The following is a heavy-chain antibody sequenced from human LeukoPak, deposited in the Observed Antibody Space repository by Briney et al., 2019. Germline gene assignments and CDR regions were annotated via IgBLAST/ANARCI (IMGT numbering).Heavy chain of an antibody. J-gene: IGHJ4*02. CDR3: TTDRDYVSLIDY. D-gene: IGHD4-17*01. CDR2: IKSKTDGGTT. Sequence: GGSLRLSCAASGFTFGDYGMSWVRQAPGKGLEWVGRIKSKTDGGTTDYAAPVKGRFTISRDDSKNTLYLHMNSLKTEDTAVYYCTTDRDYVSLIDYWGQGTLVTVSS. V-gene: IGHV3-15*01. CDR1: GFTFGDYG.